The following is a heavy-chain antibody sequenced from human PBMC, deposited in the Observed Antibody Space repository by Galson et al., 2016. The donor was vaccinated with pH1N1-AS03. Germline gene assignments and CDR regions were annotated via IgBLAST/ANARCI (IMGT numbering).Heavy chain of an antibody. CDR3: ARRYYFDY. J-gene: IGHJ4*02. CDR2: IDPSGSPT. Sequence: APGQGLEWMGIIDPSGSPTTYAPKFQGRITITTDTSTSTVYMELVSLRSEDTAVYYCARRYYFDYWGQGTLVTVSS. V-gene: IGHV1-46*01. D-gene: IGHD3-16*02.